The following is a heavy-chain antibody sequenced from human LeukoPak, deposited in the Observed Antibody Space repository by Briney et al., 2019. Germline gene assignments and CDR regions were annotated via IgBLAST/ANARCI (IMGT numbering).Heavy chain of an antibody. CDR3: ATIRDGYNDAYDI. Sequence: ASVKVSFKGSGYTFTNYYIHWVRQAPGQGLEWMGLVNPGGANTNYAQNVQGRVTMTRDTSTSTVYMELTSLRSEDTAIYSCATIRDGYNDAYDIWGHGTVVTVPS. D-gene: IGHD5-24*01. V-gene: IGHV1-46*01. CDR1: GYTFTNYY. J-gene: IGHJ3*02. CDR2: VNPGGANT.